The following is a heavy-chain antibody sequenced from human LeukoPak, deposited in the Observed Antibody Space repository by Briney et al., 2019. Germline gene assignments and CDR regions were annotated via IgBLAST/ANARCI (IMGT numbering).Heavy chain of an antibody. CDR3: ATHLGGSGYAADY. CDR1: GYTFSAYY. V-gene: IGHV1-2*06. J-gene: IGHJ4*02. D-gene: IGHD3-22*01. CDR2: INPNSGGT. Sequence: ASVKVSCKASGYTFSAYYMHWVRQAPGQGLEWMGRINPNSGGTNYAQKFQGRGTMTRDTSISTGYMELSRLRSDDTAVYYCATHLGGSGYAADYWGQGTLVTVPS.